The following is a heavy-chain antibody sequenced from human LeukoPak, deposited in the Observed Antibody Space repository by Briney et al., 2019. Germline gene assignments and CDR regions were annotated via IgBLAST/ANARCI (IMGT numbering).Heavy chain of an antibody. Sequence: SETLSLTCTVSGGSISSGSYYWSWIRQPAGKGLEWIGRIYTSGSTNYNPSLKSRVTISVDTSKNQFSLKLSSVTAADTAVYYCARGGYDFWSGYYEKAFDTWGQGTMVTVSS. CDR3: ARGGYDFWSGYYEKAFDT. J-gene: IGHJ3*02. CDR2: IYTSGST. D-gene: IGHD3-3*01. CDR1: GGSISSGSYY. V-gene: IGHV4-61*02.